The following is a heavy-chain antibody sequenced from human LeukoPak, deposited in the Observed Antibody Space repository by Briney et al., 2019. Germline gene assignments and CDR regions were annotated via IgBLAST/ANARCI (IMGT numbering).Heavy chain of an antibody. D-gene: IGHD3-9*01. J-gene: IGHJ4*02. CDR2: IHYSGNT. CDR1: GASISAYS. V-gene: IGHV4-59*08. Sequence: PSETLSLTCTVSGASISAYSWSWIRQPPGKGLEWIGRIHYSGNTHCNPSLESRVTLSVDTSKNQFSLKLSSVTAADTAVYYCARHGRESRYFDWLLYYIDHWGQGALVTVSS. CDR3: ARHGRESRYFDWLLYYIDH.